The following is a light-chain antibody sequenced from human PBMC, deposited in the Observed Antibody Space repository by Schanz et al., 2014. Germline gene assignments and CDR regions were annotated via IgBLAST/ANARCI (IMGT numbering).Light chain of an antibody. V-gene: IGLV2-8*01. Sequence: QSALTQPPSASGSPGQSVTISCTGTSSDVGGYNYVSWYQQHPGKAPKLMIYEVNKRPSGVPDRFSGSKSGDTASLTVSGLQAEDDADYYCCSYAGSSTLEVFGGGTKLTVL. CDR3: CSYAGSSTLEV. J-gene: IGLJ2*01. CDR1: SSDVGGYNY. CDR2: EVN.